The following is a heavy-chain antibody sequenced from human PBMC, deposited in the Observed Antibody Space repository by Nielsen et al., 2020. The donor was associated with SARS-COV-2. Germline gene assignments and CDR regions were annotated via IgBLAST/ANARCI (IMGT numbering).Heavy chain of an antibody. V-gene: IGHV1-3*01. CDR1: GNTFTTNV. J-gene: IGHJ6*03. CDR3: ARDLVVGATTWYYMDV. Sequence: ASVKVSCKASGNTFTTNVMHWVRQAPGQRLEWVGWIHAGNGNTQYSRKFQDRVTITRDTSASTVYMELSSLRSEDSAVYYCARDLVVGATTWYYMDVWGKGTTVTVSS. CDR2: IHAGNGNT. D-gene: IGHD1-26*01.